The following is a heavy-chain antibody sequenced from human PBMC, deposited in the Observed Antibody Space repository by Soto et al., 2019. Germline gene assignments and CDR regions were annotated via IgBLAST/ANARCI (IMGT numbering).Heavy chain of an antibody. CDR2: IWHDGGNK. J-gene: IGHJ4*02. CDR3: ARDGDVNTGFGKDY. D-gene: IGHD3-16*01. V-gene: IGHV3-33*01. CDR1: GFSLSSYG. Sequence: PKGSLRRSCAASGFSLSSYGMHWVRQAPGKGLEWVAFIWHDGGNKFYAESVKGRFTISRDNSKNTLYLQMTSLSAEDTAMYYCARDGDVNTGFGKDYWGQVTLVTVSS.